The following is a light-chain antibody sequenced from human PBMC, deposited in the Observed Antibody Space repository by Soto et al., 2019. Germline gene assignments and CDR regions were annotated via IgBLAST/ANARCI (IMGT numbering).Light chain of an antibody. CDR2: GAS. CDR1: QSVSSSY. CDR3: QQYSSSPYT. V-gene: IGKV3-20*01. Sequence: EIVLTQSPGTLSLSPGERATLSCRASQSVSSSYLAWYHQKPRQAPRLLMYGASSRATSVPDRFSGSGSGTDFTLTISRLEPEDFAVYYCQQYSSSPYTFGQGTRLEIK. J-gene: IGKJ2*01.